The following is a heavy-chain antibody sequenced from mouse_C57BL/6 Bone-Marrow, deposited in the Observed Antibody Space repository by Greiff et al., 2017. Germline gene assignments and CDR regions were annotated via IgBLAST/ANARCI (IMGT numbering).Heavy chain of an antibody. CDR1: GYTFTSYW. CDR2: IDPNSGGT. J-gene: IGHJ1*03. Sequence: QVQLQQPGAELVKPGASVKLSCKASGYTFTSYWMHWVKQRPGRGLEWIGRIDPNSGGTKYNEKFKSKATLTVDKPSSTAYMQLSSLTSEDAAVYYGARWYYSGSSYGYFDGWGTGTTVTVAT. V-gene: IGHV1-72*01. D-gene: IGHD1-1*01. CDR3: ARWYYSGSSYGYFDG.